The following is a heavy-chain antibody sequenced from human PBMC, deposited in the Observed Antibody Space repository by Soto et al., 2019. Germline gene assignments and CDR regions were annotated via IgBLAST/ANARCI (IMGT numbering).Heavy chain of an antibody. Sequence: PGGSLRLSCAASGFTFSDYYMSWIRQAPGKGLEWVSYISSSGSTIYYADSVKGRFTISRDNAKNSLYLQMNSLRAEDTAVYYCARAMPYDFWSGYLDYWGQGTLVTVSS. CDR1: GFTFSDYY. D-gene: IGHD3-3*01. CDR3: ARAMPYDFWSGYLDY. CDR2: ISSSGSTI. J-gene: IGHJ4*02. V-gene: IGHV3-11*01.